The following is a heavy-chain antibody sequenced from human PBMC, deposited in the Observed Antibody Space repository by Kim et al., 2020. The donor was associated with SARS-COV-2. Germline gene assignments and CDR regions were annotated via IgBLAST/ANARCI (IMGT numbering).Heavy chain of an antibody. CDR2: ISSSSSYT. CDR3: ARDRHDLLYYYGMDV. V-gene: IGHV3-11*06. J-gene: IGHJ6*02. D-gene: IGHD3-3*01. CDR1: GFTFSDYY. Sequence: GGSLRLSCAASGFTFSDYYMSWIRQAPGKGLEWVSYISSSSSYTNYADSVKGRFTISRDNAKNSLYLQMNSLRAEDTAVYYCARDRHDLLYYYGMDVWGQGTTVTVSS.